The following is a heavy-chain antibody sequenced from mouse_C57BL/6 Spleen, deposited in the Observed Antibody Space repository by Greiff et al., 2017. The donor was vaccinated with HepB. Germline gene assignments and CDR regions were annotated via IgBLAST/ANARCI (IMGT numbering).Heavy chain of an antibody. CDR1: GYAFSSSW. CDR2: IYPGDGDT. J-gene: IGHJ3*01. D-gene: IGHD2-4*01. Sequence: QVQLQQSGPELVKPGASVKISCKASGYAFSSSWMNWVKQRPGKGLEWIGRIYPGDGDTNYNGKFKGKATLTADKSSSTAYMQLSSLTSEDSAVYFCANYYDYEDWFAYWGQGTLVTVSA. CDR3: ANYYDYEDWFAY. V-gene: IGHV1-82*01.